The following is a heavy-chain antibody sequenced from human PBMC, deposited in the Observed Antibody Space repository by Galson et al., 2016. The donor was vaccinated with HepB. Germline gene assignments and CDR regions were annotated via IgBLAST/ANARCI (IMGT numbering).Heavy chain of an antibody. CDR3: AKDIQNNGWYAFDS. CDR1: GFSFDDYA. J-gene: IGHJ4*01. D-gene: IGHD6-19*01. V-gene: IGHV3-9*01. Sequence: SLRLSCAVSGFSFDDYAMHWVRQAPGTGLERVSGISWDSGRIDYGDSMKGRFTISRDNAKKVLFLQMTSLRAEDTAFYYCAKDIQNNGWYAFDSWGQGTLVTVSS. CDR2: ISWDSGRI.